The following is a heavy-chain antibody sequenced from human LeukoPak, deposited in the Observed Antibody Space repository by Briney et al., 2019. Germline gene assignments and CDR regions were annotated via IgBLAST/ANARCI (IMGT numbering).Heavy chain of an antibody. D-gene: IGHD3-16*01. V-gene: IGHV1-46*01. Sequence: ASVKVSCKASGYTFTSYYMHWVRQAPGQGLEWMGIINPSGGSTSYAQKFQGRVTMTRDTSTSTGYMELSSLRSEDTAVYYCAREKLWSIYYYGMDVWGQGTTVTVSS. CDR3: AREKLWSIYYYGMDV. CDR1: GYTFTSYY. CDR2: INPSGGST. J-gene: IGHJ6*02.